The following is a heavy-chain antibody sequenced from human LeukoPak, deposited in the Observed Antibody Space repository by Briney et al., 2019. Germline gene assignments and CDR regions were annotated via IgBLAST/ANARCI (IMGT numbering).Heavy chain of an antibody. CDR3: TMIEWERWSG. D-gene: IGHD3-3*01. J-gene: IGHJ4*02. CDR2: IKQDGSEK. V-gene: IGHV3-7*01. CDR1: GFTFNSYG. Sequence: PGGSLRLSCAASGFTFNSYGMHWVRQAPGKGLEWVANIKQDGSEKYYVDSVEGRFTVSRDNTKNPLYLQMNSLRAEDTAVYYCTMIEWERWSGWGQGTLVTVSS.